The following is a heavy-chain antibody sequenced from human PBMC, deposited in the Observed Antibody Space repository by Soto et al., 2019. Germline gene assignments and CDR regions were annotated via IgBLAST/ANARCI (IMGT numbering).Heavy chain of an antibody. Sequence: GGSLRLSCAASGFTFSSYGMHWVRQAPGKGLEWVAVIWYDGSNKYYADSVKGRFTISRDNSKNTLYLQMNSLRAEDTAVYYCARDRGAAAGHAYYYYGMDVWGQGTTVTVSS. CDR2: IWYDGSNK. CDR3: ARDRGAAAGHAYYYYGMDV. D-gene: IGHD6-13*01. V-gene: IGHV3-33*01. CDR1: GFTFSSYG. J-gene: IGHJ6*02.